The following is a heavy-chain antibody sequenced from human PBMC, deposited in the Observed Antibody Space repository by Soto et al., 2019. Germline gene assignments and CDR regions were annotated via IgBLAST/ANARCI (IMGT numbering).Heavy chain of an antibody. V-gene: IGHV4-61*03. CDR1: GDSVTSGSYY. Sequence: SETLSLTCIVSGDSVTSGSYYWTWLRQPPGKGLEWIGYISYTGRTKYNPSLQSRVTISVDTSKNDFSLNLSSVTAADTAVHFCAREWGLLPYYVMNVWGHGTAVTVSS. CDR2: ISYTGRT. CDR3: AREWGLLPYYVMNV. J-gene: IGHJ6*02. D-gene: IGHD7-27*01.